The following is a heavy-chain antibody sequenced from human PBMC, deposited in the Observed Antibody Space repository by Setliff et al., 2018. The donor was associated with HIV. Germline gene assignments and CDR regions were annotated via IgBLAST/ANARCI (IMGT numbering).Heavy chain of an antibody. CDR2: INHSGST. V-gene: IGHV4-34*01. Sequence: SETLSLTCAVYGGSFSGYYWSWIRQSPGKGLEWLGGINHSGSTNYNPSLKSRVTISVDTSKDQFSLRLSSVTAADTAVYYCTRHGAYYEFLTYYYPRYSFDFWGQGTLVTVSS. D-gene: IGHD3-9*01. J-gene: IGHJ4*02. CDR3: TRHGAYYEFLTYYYPRYSFDF. CDR1: GGSFSGYY.